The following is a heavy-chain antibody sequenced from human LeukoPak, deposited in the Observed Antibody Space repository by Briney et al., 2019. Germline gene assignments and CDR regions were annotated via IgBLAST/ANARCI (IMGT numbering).Heavy chain of an antibody. Sequence: SETLSLTCTVSGESISGFYWTWIRQPPGKGLEWIGYIYYSGSTNYNPSLKSRVTISVDTSKNQFSLKLSSVTAADTAVYYCARVRSGYDYYYYYMDVWGKGTTVTVSS. CDR2: IYYSGST. CDR3: ARVRSGYDYYYYYMDV. J-gene: IGHJ6*03. V-gene: IGHV4-59*01. CDR1: GESISGFY. D-gene: IGHD3-3*01.